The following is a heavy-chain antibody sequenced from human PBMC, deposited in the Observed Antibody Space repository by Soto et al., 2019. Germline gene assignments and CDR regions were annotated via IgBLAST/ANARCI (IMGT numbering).Heavy chain of an antibody. Sequence: QVQLVQSGAEVKKPGSSVKVSCKASGLIFSSYAISWVRQAPGQGLEWVGGILPIFGTTNYAQRFKGRVTIPADQSTTTTYLDLSILRSEATAVYFCVRGANYDSSTGKGYYFPGMDVWGQGTTVTVSS. V-gene: IGHV1-69*01. CDR1: GLIFSSYA. CDR3: VRGANYDSSTGKGYYFPGMDV. CDR2: ILPIFGTT. J-gene: IGHJ6*02. D-gene: IGHD3-9*01.